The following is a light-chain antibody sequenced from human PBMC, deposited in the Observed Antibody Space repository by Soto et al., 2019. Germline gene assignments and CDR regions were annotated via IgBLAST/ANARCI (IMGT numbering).Light chain of an antibody. Sequence: DIQLAQSPSFLSASVGERVTITCRASQDIRNYLAWYQQKPGKAPNLLIYAASTLQSGVPSRFSGSGSGTGFTLTISSLQPEDFATYFCQQLNTYPITFGQGTRLEIK. J-gene: IGKJ5*01. CDR3: QQLNTYPIT. CDR1: QDIRNY. CDR2: AAS. V-gene: IGKV1-9*01.